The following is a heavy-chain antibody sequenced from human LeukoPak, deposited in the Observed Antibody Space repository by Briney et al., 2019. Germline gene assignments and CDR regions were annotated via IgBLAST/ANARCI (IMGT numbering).Heavy chain of an antibody. CDR3: ARDRTGDSGSYYRYWFDP. Sequence: GGSLRLSCAASGFTFSSYWMSWVRQAPGKGLEWVANIKQDGSEKYYVDSVKGRFTISRDNAKNSLYLQMNSLRAEDTAVYYCARDRTGDSGSYYRYWFDPWGQGTLVTVSS. J-gene: IGHJ5*02. CDR1: GFTFSSYW. D-gene: IGHD1-26*01. V-gene: IGHV3-7*01. CDR2: IKQDGSEK.